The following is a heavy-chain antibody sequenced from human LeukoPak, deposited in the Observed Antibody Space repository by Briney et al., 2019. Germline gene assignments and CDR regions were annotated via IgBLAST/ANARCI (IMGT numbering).Heavy chain of an antibody. Sequence: PGGSLRLSCVGSGFSFSSDSMDWVRQAPGKGLEWVSSISSSTNYIYYADSVKGRFTISRDNAKNSLYLQMNSLRVEDTAVYYCARDSIDGSTPANDYWGQGTLVTVSS. CDR2: ISSSTNYI. J-gene: IGHJ4*02. D-gene: IGHD2/OR15-2a*01. CDR3: ARDSIDGSTPANDY. CDR1: GFSFSSDS. V-gene: IGHV3-21*06.